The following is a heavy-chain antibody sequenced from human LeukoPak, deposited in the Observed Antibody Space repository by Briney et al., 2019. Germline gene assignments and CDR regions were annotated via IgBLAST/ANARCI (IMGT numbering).Heavy chain of an antibody. CDR1: GGSISSYY. J-gene: IGHJ4*02. Sequence: SETLSLTCTVSGGSISSYYWSWIRQPPGKGLEWIGYIYYSGSTNYNPSLKSRVTISVDTSKNQFSLKLSSVTAADTAVYYCARHGYSYGTTGRFDYWGQGTLVTVSS. V-gene: IGHV4-59*08. CDR3: ARHGYSYGTTGRFDY. D-gene: IGHD5-18*01. CDR2: IYYSGST.